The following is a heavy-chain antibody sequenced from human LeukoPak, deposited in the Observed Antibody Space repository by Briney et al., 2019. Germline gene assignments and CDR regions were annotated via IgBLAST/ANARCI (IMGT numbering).Heavy chain of an antibody. Sequence: GGSLRLSCAASGITFSDTYMSWIRQAPGKGLEWVSYISSSSSTIHYADSVKGRFPISRDNARNSLYLQMNSLRAEDTAVYYCARHSRRNYFDYWGQGTLVTVSS. V-gene: IGHV3-11*01. CDR1: GITFSDTY. CDR3: ARHSRRNYFDY. CDR2: ISSSSSTI. J-gene: IGHJ4*02.